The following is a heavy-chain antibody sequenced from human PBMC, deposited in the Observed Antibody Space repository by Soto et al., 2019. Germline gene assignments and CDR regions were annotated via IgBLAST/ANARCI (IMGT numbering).Heavy chain of an antibody. J-gene: IGHJ1*01. CDR2: INWNSGSI. Sequence: GGVPRLSCAASGFTFDYYAMHWVRQFPGKGLEWVSGINWNSGSIGYGDSVKGRFAISRDNAKNSLHLQMNSLSAEDTAFYYCVKDESINWYSGHFRHWGQGTLVTVST. CDR3: VKDESINWYSGHFRH. D-gene: IGHD6-13*01. V-gene: IGHV3-9*01. CDR1: GFTFDYYA.